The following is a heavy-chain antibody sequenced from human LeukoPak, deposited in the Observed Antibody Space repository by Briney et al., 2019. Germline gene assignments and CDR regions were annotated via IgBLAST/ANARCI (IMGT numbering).Heavy chain of an antibody. D-gene: IGHD2-2*01. V-gene: IGHV3-9*01. CDR2: ISWNSGSI. Sequence: QPGGSLRLSCAASGFTFDDYAMHWVRQAPGKGLEWVSGISWNSGSIGYADSVKGRFTISRDNAKNSLYLQMNSLRAEDTALYYCAKDMFPTVVPARYYMDVWGKGTTVTISS. CDR3: AKDMFPTVVPARYYMDV. J-gene: IGHJ6*03. CDR1: GFTFDDYA.